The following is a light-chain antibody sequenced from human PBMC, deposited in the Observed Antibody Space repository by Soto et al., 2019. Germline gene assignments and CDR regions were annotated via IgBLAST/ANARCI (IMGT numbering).Light chain of an antibody. CDR1: QGISSY. V-gene: IGKV1-8*01. CDR3: QQYYSYPHT. Sequence: AIRMTQSPSSFSASTGDRVTITCRASQGISSYLAWYQQKPGKAPKLLIYAASTLQSGVPSRFSGSGSGTDFILTSSCLQSEDFATYYFQQYYSYPHTFGQGTKVEIK. CDR2: AAS. J-gene: IGKJ1*01.